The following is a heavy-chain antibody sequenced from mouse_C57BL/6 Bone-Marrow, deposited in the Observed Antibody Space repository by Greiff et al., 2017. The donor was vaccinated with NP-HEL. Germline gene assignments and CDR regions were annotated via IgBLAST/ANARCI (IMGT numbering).Heavy chain of an antibody. Sequence: QVQLQQSGAELVKPGASVKISCKASGYAFSSYWMNWVKQRPGKGLEWIGQIYPGDGDTNYNGKFKGKATLTADKSSSTAYMQLSSLTSEDSAVYFCASGEEDYDYPAWFAYWGQGTLVTVSA. CDR3: ASGEEDYDYPAWFAY. V-gene: IGHV1-80*01. CDR1: GYAFSSYW. J-gene: IGHJ3*01. CDR2: IYPGDGDT. D-gene: IGHD2-4*01.